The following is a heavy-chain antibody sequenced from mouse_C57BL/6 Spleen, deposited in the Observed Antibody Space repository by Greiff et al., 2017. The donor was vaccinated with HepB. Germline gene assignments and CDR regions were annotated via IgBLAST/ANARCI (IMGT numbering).Heavy chain of an antibody. Sequence: QVQLQQPGAELVKPGASVKLSCKASGYTFTSYWMQWVKQRPGQGLEWIGEIDPSDSYTNYNQKFKGKATLTVDTSSSTAYMQLSSLTSEDSAVYYCASCLKDYFDDWGQGTTLTVSS. CDR2: IDPSDSYT. CDR3: ASCLKDYFDD. V-gene: IGHV1-50*01. J-gene: IGHJ2*01. CDR1: GYTFTSYW.